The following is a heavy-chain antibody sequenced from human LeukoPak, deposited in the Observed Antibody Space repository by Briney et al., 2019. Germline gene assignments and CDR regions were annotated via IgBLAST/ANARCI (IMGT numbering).Heavy chain of an antibody. V-gene: IGHV3-33*01. Sequence: GGSLRLSCAASGFTFSSYGMHWVRQAPGKGLEWVAVIWYDGSNKYYADSVKGRFTISRDNSKNTLYLQMNSLRAEDTAVYYCARAHNYYGSGIDYWGQGTLVTVSS. CDR1: GFTFSSYG. D-gene: IGHD3-10*01. CDR2: IWYDGSNK. CDR3: ARAHNYYGSGIDY. J-gene: IGHJ4*02.